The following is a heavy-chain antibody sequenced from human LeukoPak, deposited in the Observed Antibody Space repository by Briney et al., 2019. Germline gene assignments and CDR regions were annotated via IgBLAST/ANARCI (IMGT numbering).Heavy chain of an antibody. CDR1: GGSFSGYY. V-gene: IGHV4-34*01. D-gene: IGHD3-16*02. CDR3: ARTPLGELSSHDNWFDP. J-gene: IGHJ5*02. Sequence: SETLSLTCAVYGGSFSGYYWSWIRQPPGKGLEWIGEINHSGSTNYNPSLKSRVTISVDTSKNQFSLKLSSVTVADTAVYYCARTPLGELSSHDNWFDPWGQGTLVTVSS. CDR2: INHSGST.